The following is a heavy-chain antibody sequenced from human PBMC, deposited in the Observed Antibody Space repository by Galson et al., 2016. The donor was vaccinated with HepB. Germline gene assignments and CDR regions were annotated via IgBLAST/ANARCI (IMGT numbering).Heavy chain of an antibody. CDR3: ATDRWAGGEPAGTY. CDR1: GFTFNNAW. J-gene: IGHJ4*02. Sequence: SLRLSCAASGFTFNNAWMSWVRQAPGKGLEWVGRIKSKTDGGTTDYAAPVRGRFTISRDDSKDTLFLQMKSLENEDTAVYYCATDRWAGGEPAGTYCGQGTLVTVSS. D-gene: IGHD2-2*01. V-gene: IGHV3-15*01. CDR2: IKSKTDGGTT.